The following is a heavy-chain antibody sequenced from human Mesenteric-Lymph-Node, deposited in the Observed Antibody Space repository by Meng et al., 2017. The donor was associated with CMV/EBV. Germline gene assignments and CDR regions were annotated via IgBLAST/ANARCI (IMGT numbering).Heavy chain of an antibody. CDR1: GFTFNTYW. CDR3: AKDCTSGTCYSH. J-gene: IGHJ4*02. D-gene: IGHD2-2*02. V-gene: IGHV3-23*01. Sequence: GGSLRLSCAASGFTFNTYWMTWVRQAPGKGLEWVSTISDGTGRTNFADSVKGRFTISRDNSKNTLYLQMNSLRAEDTAIYYCAKDCTSGTCYSHWGQGTLVTVSS. CDR2: ISDGTGRT.